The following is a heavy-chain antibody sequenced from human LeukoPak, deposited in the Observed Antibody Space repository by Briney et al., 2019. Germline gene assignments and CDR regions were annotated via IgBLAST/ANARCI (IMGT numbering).Heavy chain of an antibody. CDR2: IYTSGST. J-gene: IGHJ3*02. CDR3: ARDWYYYDSSGYRGWAFDI. V-gene: IGHV4-61*02. CDR1: GGSISSGSYY. D-gene: IGHD3-22*01. Sequence: SQTLSLTCTVSGGSISSGSYYWSWIRQPAGKGLEWIGRIYTSGSTNYNPSLKSRVTISVDTSKNQFSLKLSSVTAADTAVYYRARDWYYYDSSGYRGWAFDIWGQGTMVTVSS.